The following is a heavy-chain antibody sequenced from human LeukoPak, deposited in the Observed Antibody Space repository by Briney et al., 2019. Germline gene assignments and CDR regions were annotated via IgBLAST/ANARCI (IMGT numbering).Heavy chain of an antibody. CDR3: ATDSSGNAMANY. J-gene: IGHJ4*02. CDR2: ISAHNGNT. CDR1: GYTFTSYG. Sequence: ASVKVSCKASGYTFTSYGISWVRQAPGQGLEWTGWISAHNGNTNYAQKVQGRVTMTTDTSTSTAYMELRSLRSDDTAVYYCATDSSGNAMANYWGQGTQVTVSS. V-gene: IGHV1-18*01. D-gene: IGHD6-19*01.